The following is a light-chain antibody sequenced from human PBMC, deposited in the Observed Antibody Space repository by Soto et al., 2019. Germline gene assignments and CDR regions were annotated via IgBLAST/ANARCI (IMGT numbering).Light chain of an antibody. CDR2: GAS. Sequence: EIMMTQSPANVSVFPGERATLSCRASQSIDSDLAWYQQKPGHVPRRLIYGASTRATGVPASFSGSGSEIEFTLTSLSLQSDDVAFYYCHQYSPRRTFGPGTKVEIK. CDR1: QSIDSD. J-gene: IGKJ1*01. CDR3: HQYSPRRT. V-gene: IGKV3-15*01.